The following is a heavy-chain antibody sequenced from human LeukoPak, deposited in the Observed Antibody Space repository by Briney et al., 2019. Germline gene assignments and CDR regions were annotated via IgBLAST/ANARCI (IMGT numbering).Heavy chain of an antibody. D-gene: IGHD3-3*01. V-gene: IGHV4-59*01. J-gene: IGHJ3*02. CDR2: IYYSGST. CDR1: GYSISSYY. Sequence: PSETLSLTCAVSGYSISSYYWSWIRQPPGKGLEWIGYIYYSGSTNYNPSLKSRVTISVDTSKNQFSLKLSSVTAADTAVYYCARDLEYDFWSGYHAFDIWGQGTMVTVSS. CDR3: ARDLEYDFWSGYHAFDI.